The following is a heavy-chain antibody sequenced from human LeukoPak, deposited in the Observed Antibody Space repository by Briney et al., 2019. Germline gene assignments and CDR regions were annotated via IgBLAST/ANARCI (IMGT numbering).Heavy chain of an antibody. CDR2: IYYSGST. J-gene: IGHJ4*02. CDR3: ARDSLLAGLFDY. D-gene: IGHD3-3*02. Sequence: PSETLSLTCTVSGGSISSYYWSWIRQPPGKGLEWIGYIYYSGSTNYNPSPKSRVTISVDTSKNQFSLKLSSVTAADTAVYYCARDSLLAGLFDYWGQGTLVTVSS. V-gene: IGHV4-59*12. CDR1: GGSISSYY.